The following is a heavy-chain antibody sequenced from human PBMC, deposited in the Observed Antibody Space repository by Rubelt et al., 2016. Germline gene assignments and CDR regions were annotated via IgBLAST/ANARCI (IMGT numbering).Heavy chain of an antibody. J-gene: IGHJ6*02. Sequence: VQLLESGGGLVQPGGSLRLSCAASGFTFSSYSMNWVRQAPGKGLEWVAVIWYDGSNKYYADSVKGRFTISRDNSKNTLYLQMNSLRAEDTAVYYCARVIMPYYYYYGMDVWGQGTTVTVSS. D-gene: IGHD2-2*01. CDR3: ARVIMPYYYYYGMDV. CDR2: IWYDGSNK. V-gene: IGHV3-33*08. CDR1: GFTFSSYS.